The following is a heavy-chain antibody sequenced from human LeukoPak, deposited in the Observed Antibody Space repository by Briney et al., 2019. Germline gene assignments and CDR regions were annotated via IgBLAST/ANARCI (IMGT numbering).Heavy chain of an antibody. CDR1: GYTFTNYG. D-gene: IGHD6-19*01. CDR2: INTYNGNT. Sequence: PLASVKVSCKASGYTFTNYGITWVRQAPGQGLEWMGLINTYNGNTNYVQNLQGRVTMTTDTSTSTAYMELRSLRSDDTAVYYCARNSHGYSSAWLQFNFDYWGQGTLVTVSS. V-gene: IGHV1-18*01. J-gene: IGHJ4*02. CDR3: ARNSHGYSSAWLQFNFDY.